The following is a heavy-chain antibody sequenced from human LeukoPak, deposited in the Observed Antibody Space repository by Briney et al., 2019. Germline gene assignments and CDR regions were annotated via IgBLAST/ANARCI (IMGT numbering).Heavy chain of an antibody. Sequence: SVKVSCKASGNTFTGYYMHWVRQAPGQGLEWMGGIIPIFGTANYAQKFQGRVTITADESTSTAYMELSSLRSGDTAVYYCAREEAAAGFDYWGQGTLVTVSS. CDR2: IIPIFGTA. CDR3: AREEAAAGFDY. D-gene: IGHD6-13*01. V-gene: IGHV1-69*13. CDR1: GNTFTGYY. J-gene: IGHJ4*02.